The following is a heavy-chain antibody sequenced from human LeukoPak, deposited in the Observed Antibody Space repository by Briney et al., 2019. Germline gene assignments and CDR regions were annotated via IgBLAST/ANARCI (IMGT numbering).Heavy chain of an antibody. Sequence: GGSLRLSCVVSGITFSRSWMSWVRQTPGKGLEWVAKIRQDRSEKYYMDTVKGRFTISRGNDKNSLYLQMNSLRAEDTAVYFCATYMSGWPEYFQHWGQGTLVTVSS. CDR3: ATYMSGWPEYFQH. D-gene: IGHD6-19*01. J-gene: IGHJ1*01. CDR1: GITFSRSW. CDR2: IRQDRSEK. V-gene: IGHV3-7*01.